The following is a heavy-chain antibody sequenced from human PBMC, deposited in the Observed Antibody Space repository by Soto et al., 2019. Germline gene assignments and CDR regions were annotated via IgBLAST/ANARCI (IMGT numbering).Heavy chain of an antibody. Sequence: GGSLRLSCAASGFTVSSNYMSWVRQAPGKGLEWVSVIYSGGSTYYADSVKGRFTISRDNSKNTLYLQMNSLRAEDTAVYYCAREDTAMVYFDYWGQGTLVTVSS. CDR3: AREDTAMVYFDY. J-gene: IGHJ4*02. V-gene: IGHV3-53*01. D-gene: IGHD5-18*01. CDR2: IYSGGST. CDR1: GFTVSSNY.